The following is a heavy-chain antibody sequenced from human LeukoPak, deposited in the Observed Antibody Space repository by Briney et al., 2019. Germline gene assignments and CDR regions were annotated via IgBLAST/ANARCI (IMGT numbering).Heavy chain of an antibody. D-gene: IGHD3-16*01. CDR3: ARDWGRRGHFDY. V-gene: IGHV3-11*01. CDR1: GFTFSDYY. Sequence: NPGGSLRLSCAASGFTFSDYYMSWIRQAPGKGLEWVSYISSSGSTTYYADSVKGRFTISRDNSKNTLYLQMNSLRAEDTAVYYCARDWGRRGHFDYWGQGTLVTVSS. CDR2: ISSSGSTT. J-gene: IGHJ4*02.